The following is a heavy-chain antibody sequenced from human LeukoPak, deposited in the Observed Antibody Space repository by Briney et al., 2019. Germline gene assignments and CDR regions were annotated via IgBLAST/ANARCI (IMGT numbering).Heavy chain of an antibody. CDR2: IRYDGSNK. V-gene: IGHV3-30*02. CDR3: ARDTKRGLWVGASYYYYYYMDV. Sequence: GGSLRLSCAASGFTFSSYGMHWVRQAPGKGLEWVAFIRYDGSNKYYADSVKGRFTISRDNSKNTLYLQMNSLRAEDTAVYYCARDTKRGLWVGASYYYYYYMDVWGKGTTVTVSS. J-gene: IGHJ6*03. D-gene: IGHD1-26*01. CDR1: GFTFSSYG.